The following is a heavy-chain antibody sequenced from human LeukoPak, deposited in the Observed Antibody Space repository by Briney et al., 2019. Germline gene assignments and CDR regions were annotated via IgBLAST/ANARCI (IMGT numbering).Heavy chain of an antibody. J-gene: IGHJ4*02. D-gene: IGHD4/OR15-4a*01. CDR1: SYSIASDHY. CDR3: ARLRGRLSPFDH. V-gene: IGHV4-38-2*01. CDR2: IFHSGYT. Sequence: SETLSLTCSVSSYSIASDHYWGWIRQSPGKGLEWIGSIFHSGYTFYSPSLKSRVTMSADTSKNQFSLNLRSVTAADTAVYYCARLRGRLSPFDHWGQGTLVTVSS.